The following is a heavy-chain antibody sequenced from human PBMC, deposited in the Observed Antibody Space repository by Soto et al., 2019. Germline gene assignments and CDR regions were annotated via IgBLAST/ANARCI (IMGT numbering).Heavy chain of an antibody. CDR1: GYIFTGYR. V-gene: IGHV1-2*02. CDR3: ARDARGTRGFDEMDI. CDR2: INPNSGDT. D-gene: IGHD3-9*01. J-gene: IGHJ6*02. Sequence: ASVKVSCKASGYIFTGYRIHWVRQAPGRGLEWMGWINPNSGDTEYAQNFQGRVTMTRDTSFNLVYMEMSGLMPDNTAVYYCARDARGTRGFDEMDIWGQGTTVTVSS.